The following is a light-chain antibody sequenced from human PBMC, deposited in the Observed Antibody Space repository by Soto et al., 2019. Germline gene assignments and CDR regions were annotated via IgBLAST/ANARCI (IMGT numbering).Light chain of an antibody. CDR2: DAS. J-gene: IGKJ4*01. CDR3: QQYNSSPGT. V-gene: IGKV1-5*01. CDR1: QSISSW. Sequence: DIQMTQSPSTLSASVGDRVTITCRASQSISSWLAWYQQKPGKAPKLLIYDASSLESGAPSRFSGSGSGTEFTLTISSLQPDDFATYYCQQYNSSPGTFGGGTKVEIK.